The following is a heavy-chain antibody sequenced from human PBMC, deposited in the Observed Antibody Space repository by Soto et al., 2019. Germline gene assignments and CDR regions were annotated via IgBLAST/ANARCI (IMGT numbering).Heavy chain of an antibody. J-gene: IGHJ4*02. V-gene: IGHV3-33*01. Sequence: QVQLVESGGGVVQPGRSLRLSCAASGFNFSSYVMHWVRQAPGKGLEWVGVIWYDGGNKYYADSVKGRFTISRDNSKNTLYLQMNSLRAEDTAVYYCARDGQWLPRDGLRSSYYFDYWGQGTLVTVSS. CDR1: GFNFSSYV. CDR2: IWYDGGNK. CDR3: ARDGQWLPRDGLRSSYYFDY. D-gene: IGHD6-19*01.